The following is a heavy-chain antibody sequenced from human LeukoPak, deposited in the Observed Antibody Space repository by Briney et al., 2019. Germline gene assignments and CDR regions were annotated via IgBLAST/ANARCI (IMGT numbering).Heavy chain of an antibody. CDR2: ISTSSSYI. CDR3: AELGITMIGGV. V-gene: IGHV3-21*01. CDR1: GFTLSTYN. D-gene: IGHD3-10*02. Sequence: GALRLSCAASGFTLSTYNMKWVRQAPRKGLEWVSSISTSSSYIYYADSVKGRFTISRDNAKNSLYLQMNSLRAEDTAVYYCAELGITMIGGVWGKGTTVTISS. J-gene: IGHJ6*04.